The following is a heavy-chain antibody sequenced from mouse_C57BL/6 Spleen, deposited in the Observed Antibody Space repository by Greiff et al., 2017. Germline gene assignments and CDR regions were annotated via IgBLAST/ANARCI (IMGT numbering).Heavy chain of an antibody. D-gene: IGHD2-5*01. J-gene: IGHJ2*01. CDR3: TVSYYSNYYYFDY. CDR1: GFNIKDDY. CDR2: IDPENGDT. Sequence: VQLQQSGAELVRPGASVKLSCTASGFNIKDDYMHWVKQRPEQGLEWIGWIDPENGDTEYASKFQGKATITADTSSNTAYLQLSSLTSEDTAVYYCTVSYYSNYYYFDYWGQGTTLTVSS. V-gene: IGHV14-4*01.